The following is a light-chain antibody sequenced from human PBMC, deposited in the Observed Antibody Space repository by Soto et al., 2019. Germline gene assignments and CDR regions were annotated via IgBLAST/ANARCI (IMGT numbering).Light chain of an antibody. J-gene: IGKJ4*01. CDR2: ATS. CDR3: LQDYIHPHT. Sequence: AIQMTQSPSSLSASVGDRGTITCRASQGIRDDLGWYQQKPGKAPKLLISATSNLQSGVPSRFSGSGSGTDFALTISSLQPEDFATYYCLQDYIHPHTFGGGTKVEI. CDR1: QGIRDD. V-gene: IGKV1-6*01.